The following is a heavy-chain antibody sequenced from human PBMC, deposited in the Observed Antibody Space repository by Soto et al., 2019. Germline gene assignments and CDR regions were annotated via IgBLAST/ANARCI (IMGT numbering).Heavy chain of an antibody. CDR3: ARDLHGAITTMVY. Sequence: QVQMLQSGAEVKKPGASVKVSCKASGYTFIDYYIHWVRQAPGQGLEWMGIVNPSGYTSTLAQKFQCRLTVTSDTSTSTDYMELGSLTSEDTAVYYCARDLHGAITTMVYWGQGTLCTFAS. CDR2: VNPSGYTS. J-gene: IGHJ4*02. D-gene: IGHD5-18*01. CDR1: GYTFIDYY. V-gene: IGHV1-46*01.